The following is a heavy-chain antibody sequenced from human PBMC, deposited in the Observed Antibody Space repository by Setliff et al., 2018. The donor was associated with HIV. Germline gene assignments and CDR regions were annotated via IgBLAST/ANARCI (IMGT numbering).Heavy chain of an antibody. CDR1: GYSISSGSY. CDR2: IYHSGTT. V-gene: IGHV4-38-2*01. Sequence: SETLSLTCGVSGYSISSGSYWGCIRQSPGKKLEWIGSIYHSGTTYYNPSLKSRVTISVDTSKNQFSLRLTSATAADTAVYYCARHAPGSEYGMDVWGQGTTVT. CDR3: ARHAPGSEYGMDV. D-gene: IGHD7-27*01. J-gene: IGHJ6*02.